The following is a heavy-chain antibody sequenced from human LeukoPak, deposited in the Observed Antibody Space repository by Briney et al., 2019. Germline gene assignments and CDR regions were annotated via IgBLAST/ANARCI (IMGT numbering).Heavy chain of an antibody. J-gene: IGHJ4*02. Sequence: SETLSLTCAVYGGSFSGYYWSWIRQPPGKGLEWIGEINHSGSTNYNPSLKSRVTISVDTSKNQFYLKLSSVTAADTAVYYCARRQRMVRNFDYWGQGTLVTVSS. CDR3: ARRQRMVRNFDY. CDR1: GGSFSGYY. V-gene: IGHV4-34*01. D-gene: IGHD6-13*01. CDR2: INHSGST.